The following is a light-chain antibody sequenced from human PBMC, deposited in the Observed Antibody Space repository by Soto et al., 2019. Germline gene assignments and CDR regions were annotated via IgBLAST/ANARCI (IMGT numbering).Light chain of an antibody. CDR2: AAS. V-gene: IGKV1-27*01. J-gene: IGKJ4*01. CDR1: QDISNY. Sequence: DIPMTQSPSSLSASVGDRVTITCRTSQDISNYLAWYQQKPGKVPKLLIYAASTLQSGVPSRFSGGGSGTDFSLTISSLQPEDVATYCCQKYNSAPHTFGGGTKVEIQ. CDR3: QKYNSAPHT.